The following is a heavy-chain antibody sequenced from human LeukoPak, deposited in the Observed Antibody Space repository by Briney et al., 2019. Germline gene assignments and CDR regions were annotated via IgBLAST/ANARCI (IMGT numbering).Heavy chain of an antibody. CDR1: GYTFTSYY. J-gene: IGHJ4*02. CDR3: ARVGQGYSSSWLVD. D-gene: IGHD6-13*01. V-gene: IGHV1-18*04. Sequence: ASVKVSCKASGYTFTSYYMHWVRQAPGQGLEWMGWISAYNGDTNYAQKLQGRVTMTTDTSTSTAYMELRSLRSDDTAVYYCARVGQGYSSSWLVDWGQGTLVTVSS. CDR2: ISAYNGDT.